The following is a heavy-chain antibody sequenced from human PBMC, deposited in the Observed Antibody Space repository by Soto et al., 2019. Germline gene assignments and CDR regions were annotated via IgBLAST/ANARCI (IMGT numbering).Heavy chain of an antibody. J-gene: IGHJ6*03. CDR2: MNPNSGNT. V-gene: IGHV1-8*01. Sequence: ASVKVSCKASGYTFTSYDINWVRQATGQGLEWMGWMNPNSGNTGYAQKFQGRVTMTRDTSTSTAYMELSSLRSDDTAVYYCARVFGVPADPLRYMDVWGKGTTVTVSS. D-gene: IGHD2-2*01. CDR3: ARVFGVPADPLRYMDV. CDR1: GYTFTSYD.